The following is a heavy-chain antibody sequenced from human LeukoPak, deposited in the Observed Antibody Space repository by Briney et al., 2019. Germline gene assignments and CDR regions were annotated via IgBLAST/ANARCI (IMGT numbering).Heavy chain of an antibody. V-gene: IGHV1-3*01. D-gene: IGHD4-17*01. CDR3: ARIGPTRGGGDYSGRYAFDI. Sequence: ASVKVSCKASGYTFTSYAMHWVRQAPGQRLEWMGWINAGNGNTKYSQKFQGRVTITRDTSASTAYMELSSLRSEDTAVYYCARIGPTRGGGDYSGRYAFDIWGQGTMVTVSS. CDR1: GYTFTSYA. CDR2: INAGNGNT. J-gene: IGHJ3*02.